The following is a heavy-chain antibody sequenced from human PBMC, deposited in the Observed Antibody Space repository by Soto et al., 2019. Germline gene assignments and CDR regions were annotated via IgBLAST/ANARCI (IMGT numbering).Heavy chain of an antibody. J-gene: IGHJ6*02. D-gene: IGHD3-10*01. CDR1: GGSLSGFY. Sequence: SETLSLTCAVYGGSLSGFYRSWIRQSPGKGLEWIGEINHSGRTNYDPSLKSRVTISVDMSKNQFSLKLSSVTAADTAMYYCARSGFRVGLYYYGMDVWGQGTTVTVSS. CDR2: INHSGRT. V-gene: IGHV4-34*01. CDR3: ARSGFRVGLYYYGMDV.